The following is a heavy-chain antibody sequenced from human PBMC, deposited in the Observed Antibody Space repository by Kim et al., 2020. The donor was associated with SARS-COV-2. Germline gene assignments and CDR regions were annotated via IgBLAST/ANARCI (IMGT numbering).Heavy chain of an antibody. D-gene: IGHD6-19*01. CDR2: IHASGRT. V-gene: IGHV4-4*07. CDR1: GGSFSSYH. J-gene: IGHJ4*01. CDR3: ARQVPGADRRFDY. Sequence: SETLSLICTVSGGSFSSYHWSWIRQSAGKGLEWIGRIHASGRTNYNPSLKSRLTMSVDTPKHQMSLKLSSVTAADTAMYYCARQVPGADRRFDYWGQESWSPSPQ.